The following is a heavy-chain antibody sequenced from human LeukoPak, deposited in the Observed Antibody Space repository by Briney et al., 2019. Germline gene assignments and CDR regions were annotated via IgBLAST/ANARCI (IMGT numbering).Heavy chain of an antibody. Sequence: ASVKVSCKASGYTFTSYDINWVRQATGQGLEWMGWMNPNSGNTGYAQKFQGRVTTTRNTSISTAYMELSSLRSEDTAVYYCARKNTMVQGVTLGYWGQGTLVTVSS. J-gene: IGHJ4*02. CDR1: GYTFTSYD. CDR2: MNPNSGNT. D-gene: IGHD3-10*01. CDR3: ARKNTMVQGVTLGY. V-gene: IGHV1-8*01.